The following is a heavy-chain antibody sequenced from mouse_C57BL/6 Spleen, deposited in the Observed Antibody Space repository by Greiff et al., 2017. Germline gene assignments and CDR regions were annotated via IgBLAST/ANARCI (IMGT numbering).Heavy chain of an antibody. CDR3: ARGLYYYAMDY. V-gene: IGHV1-59*01. Sequence: QVQLQQPGAELVRPGTSVKLSCKASGYTFTSYWMHWVKQRPGQGLEWIGVIDPSDSYTNYTQKFKGKATLTVDTSSSTAYMQLSSLTSEDSAVYYCARGLYYYAMDYWGQGTSGTVSS. J-gene: IGHJ4*01. CDR1: GYTFTSYW. CDR2: IDPSDSYT. D-gene: IGHD3-1*01.